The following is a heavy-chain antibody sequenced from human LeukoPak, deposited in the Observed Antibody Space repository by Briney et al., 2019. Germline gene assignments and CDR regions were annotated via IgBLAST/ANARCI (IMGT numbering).Heavy chain of an antibody. D-gene: IGHD6-13*01. Sequence: GGTLRLSCAASGFTFSNYAMSWVRQAPGKGLEWVSAISGSGAYTYYADSVKGRFTISRDNSKNTLYLQMNSLRAEDTAVYYCVGGYSSSWGPSNFDYWGQGTLVTVSS. J-gene: IGHJ4*02. CDR1: GFTFSNYA. V-gene: IGHV3-23*01. CDR2: ISGSGAYT. CDR3: VGGYSSSWGPSNFDY.